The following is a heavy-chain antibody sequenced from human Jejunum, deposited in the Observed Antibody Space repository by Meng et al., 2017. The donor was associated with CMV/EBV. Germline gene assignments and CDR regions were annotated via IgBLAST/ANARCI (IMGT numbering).Heavy chain of an antibody. D-gene: IGHD5-18*01. J-gene: IGHJ4*02. Sequence: AASGFSLRLNEINWVRQAPGKGLEWVSYISDSDDTMYYSDSVQGRFTLSRDDAKNSLYLHMNGLRAEDTAVYYCARSGYSSAFGHWGQGTRVTVSS. CDR1: GFSLRLNE. CDR3: ARSGYSSAFGH. CDR2: ISDSDDTM. V-gene: IGHV3-48*03.